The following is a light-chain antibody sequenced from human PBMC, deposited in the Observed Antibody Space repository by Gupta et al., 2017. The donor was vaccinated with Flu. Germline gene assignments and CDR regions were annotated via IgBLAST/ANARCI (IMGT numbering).Light chain of an antibody. V-gene: IGLV1-47*01. CDR3: AAWDDSLSGWV. J-gene: IGLJ3*02. CDR2: RNN. CDR1: SSNIGSNY. Sequence: QSVLTQPPSASGTPGQRVTISCSGSSSNIGSNYVYWYQQLPGTAPKLLIYRNNQRPSGVPDRFYGSKSGTSASLAISGLRSEDEADYYCAAWDDSLSGWVFGGGTKLTGL.